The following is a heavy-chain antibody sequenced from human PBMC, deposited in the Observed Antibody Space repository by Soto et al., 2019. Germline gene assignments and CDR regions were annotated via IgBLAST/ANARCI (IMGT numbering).Heavy chain of an antibody. CDR1: GGTFSSYT. D-gene: IGHD4-4*01. Sequence: ASVKVSCKASGGTFSSYTISWVRQAPGQGLEWMGRIIPILGIANYAQKFQGRVTITADKSTSTAYMELSSLRSEDTAVYYCARGTYSNYVYYYMDVWGKGTTVTVSS. CDR2: IIPILGIA. J-gene: IGHJ6*03. CDR3: ARGTYSNYVYYYMDV. V-gene: IGHV1-69*02.